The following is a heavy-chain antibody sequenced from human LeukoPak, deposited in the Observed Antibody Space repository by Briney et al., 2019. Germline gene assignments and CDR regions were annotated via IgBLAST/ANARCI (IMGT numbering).Heavy chain of an antibody. Sequence: GGSLRLSCAASGFSFSGSAIHWVRQASGKGLEWGGHIRRKGNDYATAYTASVKGRFTISRDDSKNTAFLQMDSLKTEDTAVYFCARLGGSPPYFDYWGQGTLVTVSS. CDR3: ARLGGSPPYFDY. V-gene: IGHV3-73*01. J-gene: IGHJ4*02. D-gene: IGHD3-16*01. CDR2: IRRKGNDYAT. CDR1: GFSFSGSA.